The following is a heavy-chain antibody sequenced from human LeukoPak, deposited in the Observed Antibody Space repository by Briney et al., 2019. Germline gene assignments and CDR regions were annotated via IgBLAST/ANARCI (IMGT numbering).Heavy chain of an antibody. CDR1: GFXFRSYG. V-gene: IGHV3-30*18. J-gene: IGHJ3*02. CDR2: ISKDVSNK. CDR3: AKGRGAFDI. D-gene: IGHD3-10*01. Sequence: GGSRRLSCVASGFXFRSYGRHGVRXARGKXXEGVAVISKDVSNKYYADSVKGRFTIPRDNSKHPLYLQMNSLSAEDTAVYYCAKGRGAFDIWGQGTMVTVSS.